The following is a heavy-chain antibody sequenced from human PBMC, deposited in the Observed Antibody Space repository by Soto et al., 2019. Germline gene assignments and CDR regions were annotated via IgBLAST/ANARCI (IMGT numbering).Heavy chain of an antibody. CDR1: GYTFTGRY. CDR2: INPASGGA. Sequence: SVKVSCKASGYTFTGRYIHWVRQAPGQGLEWMGWINPASGGATYAQKFQGRVSLTRDTSNSIAYMEMSSLRSDDTAVYFCARDLGGSSSYLGYWGQGTMVT. D-gene: IGHD6-6*01. CDR3: ARDLGGSSSYLGY. V-gene: IGHV1-2*02. J-gene: IGHJ4*02.